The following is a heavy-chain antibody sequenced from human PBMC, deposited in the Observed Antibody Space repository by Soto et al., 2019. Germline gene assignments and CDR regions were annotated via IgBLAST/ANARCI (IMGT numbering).Heavy chain of an antibody. CDR2: IVPIFGTT. CDR3: ARVEAVAGLYNYHGLDV. CDR1: GGTFSNYA. J-gene: IGHJ6*02. Sequence: QVQLVQSGAEVKKPGSSVKVSCKVSGGTFSNYAIDWVRLAPGHGLEWMGGIVPIFGTTYYTQKFQGRATISAADSPTTASLEMSSLRSEDTAIYYCARVEAVAGLYNYHGLDVWGQGTAVTVSS. D-gene: IGHD6-19*01. V-gene: IGHV1-69*12.